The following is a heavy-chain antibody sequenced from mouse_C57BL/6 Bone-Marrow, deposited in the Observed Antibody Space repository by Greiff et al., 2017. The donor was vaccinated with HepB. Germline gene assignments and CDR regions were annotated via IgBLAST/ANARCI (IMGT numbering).Heavy chain of an antibody. CDR2: IRLKSDNYAT. CDR3: TKNLLLRSDWYFDV. Sequence: EVKLVESGGGLVQPGGSMKLSCVASGFTFSNYWMNWVRQSPEKGLEWVAQIRLKSDNYATHYAESVKGRFTISSDDSKSSVYLQMNNLRAEDTGIYYCTKNLLLRSDWYFDVWGTGTTVTVSS. J-gene: IGHJ1*03. D-gene: IGHD1-1*01. CDR1: GFTFSNYW. V-gene: IGHV6-3*01.